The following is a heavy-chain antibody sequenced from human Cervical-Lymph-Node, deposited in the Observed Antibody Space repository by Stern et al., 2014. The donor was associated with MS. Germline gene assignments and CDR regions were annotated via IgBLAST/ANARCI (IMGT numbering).Heavy chain of an antibody. J-gene: IGHJ4*02. CDR1: GGSVSSGSRY. D-gene: IGHD3-3*01. CDR2: ISYRGNT. V-gene: IGHV4-31*03. CDR3: ARVTEFLRFFYPDY. Sequence: VQLVESGPGLVKPSQTLSLTCTVSGGSVSSGSRYWSWIRQHPGKGLEWIGYISYRGNTYYSPSLQSRLTISMDTSKNQFSLKLRSVTAADTAIYYCARVTEFLRFFYPDYWGQGTLVTVSS.